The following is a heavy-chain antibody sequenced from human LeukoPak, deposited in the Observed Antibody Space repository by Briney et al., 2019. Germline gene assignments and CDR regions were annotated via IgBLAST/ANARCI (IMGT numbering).Heavy chain of an antibody. J-gene: IGHJ5*02. CDR2: ISAYNGNT. CDR3: ARDPGTITAPLGWFDP. CDR1: GYTFTSYG. D-gene: IGHD6-25*01. Sequence: ASVNVSCKASGYTFTSYGISWVRQAPGQGLEWMGWISAYNGNTNYAQKLQGRVTMTTDTSTSTAYMELSRLRSDDTAVYYCARDPGTITAPLGWFDPWGQGTLVTVSS. V-gene: IGHV1-18*01.